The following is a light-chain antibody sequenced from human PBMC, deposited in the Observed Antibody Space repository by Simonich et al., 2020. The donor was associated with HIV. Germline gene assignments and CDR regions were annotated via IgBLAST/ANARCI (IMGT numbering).Light chain of an antibody. Sequence: QSVLTQPPSASGTPGQRVTISCFGSISNIGSNNGYWYRALHGTAPKLLMYSNNQGPSGVPDRFSGSKSGTSASLAISGHRSEDEADYYCAAWDDSLSGWVFGGGTKLTVL. CDR2: SNN. V-gene: IGLV1-47*01. CDR3: AAWDDSLSGWV. J-gene: IGLJ3*02. CDR1: ISNIGSNN.